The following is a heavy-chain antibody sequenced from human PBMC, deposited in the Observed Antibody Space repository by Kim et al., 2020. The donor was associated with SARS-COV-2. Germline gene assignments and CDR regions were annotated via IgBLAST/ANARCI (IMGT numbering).Heavy chain of an antibody. CDR2: ISYDGSSK. J-gene: IGHJ4*01. Sequence: GGSLRLSCAASGFTFSSYGMHWVRQAPGKGLEWVAVISYDGSSKYYADSVKGRFTISRDNSKNTLYLQMNSLRAEDTAVYYCARDRYFGSGGPYPTDYWG. CDR1: GFTFSSYG. D-gene: IGHD3-10*01. CDR3: ARDRYFGSGGPYPTDY. V-gene: IGHV3-33*05.